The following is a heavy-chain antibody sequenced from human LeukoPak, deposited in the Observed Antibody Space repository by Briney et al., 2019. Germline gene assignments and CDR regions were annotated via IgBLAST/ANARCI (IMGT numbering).Heavy chain of an antibody. D-gene: IGHD3-10*01. V-gene: IGHV3-64D*06. Sequence: GGSLRLSCSASGFTFSSYAMHWVRQAPGKGLEYVSTISSNGGSTYYADSVKGRFSISRDNSKNTLYLQMSSLRAEDTAVYYCSDLWFGELNWGQGTLVTVSS. CDR1: GFTFSSYA. J-gene: IGHJ4*02. CDR2: ISSNGGST. CDR3: SDLWFGELN.